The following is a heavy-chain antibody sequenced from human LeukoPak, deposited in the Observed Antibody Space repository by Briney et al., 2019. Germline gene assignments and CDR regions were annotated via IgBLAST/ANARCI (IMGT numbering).Heavy chain of an antibody. J-gene: IGHJ6*03. CDR1: GGSISSYY. Sequence: PSETLSLTCTVSGGSISSYYWSWIRQPPGKGLEWIGYIYYSGSTNYNPSLKSRVTISVDTSKNQFSLKLSSVTAADTAVYYCARDPALWFGEPPVSGYYYYMDVWGKGTTVTVSS. D-gene: IGHD3-10*01. CDR2: IYYSGST. V-gene: IGHV4-59*12. CDR3: ARDPALWFGEPPVSGYYYYMDV.